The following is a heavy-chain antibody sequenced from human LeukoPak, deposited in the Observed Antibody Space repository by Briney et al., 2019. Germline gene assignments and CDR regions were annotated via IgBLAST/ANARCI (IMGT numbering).Heavy chain of an antibody. J-gene: IGHJ6*02. CDR2: IYYSEIT. D-gene: IGHD4-17*01. CDR1: GGSISPYY. V-gene: IGHV4-59*12. CDR3: ARATLRPYYYGMDV. Sequence: SETLSLTCTVSGGSISPYYWSWIRQPPGKGLEWIGYIYYSEITNYNPSLKSRVTISVDTSKNQFSLKLSSVTAADTAVYYCARATLRPYYYGMDVWGQGTTVTVSS.